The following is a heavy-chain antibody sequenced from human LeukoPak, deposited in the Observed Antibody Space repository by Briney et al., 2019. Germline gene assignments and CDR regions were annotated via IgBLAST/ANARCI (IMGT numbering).Heavy chain of an antibody. CDR2: IVPILGIA. V-gene: IGHV1-69*04. D-gene: IGHD1-26*01. CDR3: ARDLHHWWEQQPYNWFDP. CDR1: GGTFNSYA. Sequence: SVNVSCKASGGTFNSYAISWVRQAPGQGLEWMGRIVPILGIANYAQKFQGRVTITADKSTSTAYMELSSLRSEDTAVYYCARDLHHWWEQQPYNWFDPWGQGTLVTVSS. J-gene: IGHJ5*02.